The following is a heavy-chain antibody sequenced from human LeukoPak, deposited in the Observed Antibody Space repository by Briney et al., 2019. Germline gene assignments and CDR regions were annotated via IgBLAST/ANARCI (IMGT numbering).Heavy chain of an antibody. Sequence: GGSLRLSCAASGFTFSSYSMNWVRQAPGKGLEWVSSISSSSSYIYYADSVKGRFTISRDNAKNSLNLQMNSLRAEDTAVYYCARDPPRGEAAAIGDYWGQGPLVTVSS. D-gene: IGHD2-2*01. V-gene: IGHV3-21*01. CDR1: GFTFSSYS. CDR2: ISSSSSYI. CDR3: ARDPPRGEAAAIGDY. J-gene: IGHJ4*02.